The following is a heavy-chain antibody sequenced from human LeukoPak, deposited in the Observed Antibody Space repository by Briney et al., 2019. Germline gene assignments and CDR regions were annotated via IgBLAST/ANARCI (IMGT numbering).Heavy chain of an antibody. J-gene: IGHJ4*02. V-gene: IGHV3-23*01. CDR3: AKVVGRYGDPRFDY. Sequence: GGSLRLTCAASGFTFSSYAMSWVRQAPGKGLEWVSAISGSGGSTYYADSVKGRFTISRDNSKNTLYLQMNSLRAEDTAVYYCAKVVGRYGDPRFDYWGQGTLVTVSS. D-gene: IGHD4-17*01. CDR1: GFTFSSYA. CDR2: ISGSGGST.